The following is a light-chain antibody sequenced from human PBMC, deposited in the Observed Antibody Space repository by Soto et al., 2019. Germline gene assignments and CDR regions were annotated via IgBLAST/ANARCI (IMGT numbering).Light chain of an antibody. J-gene: IGKJ2*01. Sequence: DVVMTQSPLSLPVTLGQPASISCRSSQSPEYSDGNTYLNWFQQRPGQSPRRLIYKVSNRDSGVPDRFSGSGSGTDFTLRISSVEAEDVAVYYCMQDTHRPYTFGQGTKLEIK. V-gene: IGKV2-30*01. CDR2: KVS. CDR3: MQDTHRPYT. CDR1: QSPEYSDGNTY.